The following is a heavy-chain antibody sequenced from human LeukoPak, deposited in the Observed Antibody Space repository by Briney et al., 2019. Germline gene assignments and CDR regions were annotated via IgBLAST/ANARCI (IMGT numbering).Heavy chain of an antibody. CDR2: INPNSGGT. V-gene: IGHV1-2*02. Sequence: ASVKVSCKASRYTFTGYYMHWVRQAPGQGLEWMGWINPNSGGTDYAQKFQGRVTMTRDTSISTAYMELSRLRSDDTAVYYCARDSSRYYGSGTYNWFDPWGQGTLVTVSS. J-gene: IGHJ5*02. CDR3: ARDSSRYYGSGTYNWFDP. D-gene: IGHD3-10*01. CDR1: RYTFTGYY.